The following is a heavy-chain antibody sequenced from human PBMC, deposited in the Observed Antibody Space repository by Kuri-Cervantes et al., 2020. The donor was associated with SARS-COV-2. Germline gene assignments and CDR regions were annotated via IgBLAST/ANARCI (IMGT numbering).Heavy chain of an antibody. CDR3: AKGHYDFWSGYDDAFDI. Sequence: GESLKISCAASGFTFSSYAMSWVRQAPGKGLEWVSAISGSGGSTYYADSVKGRLTISRDNSKNTLYLQMNSLRAEDTAVYYCAKGHYDFWSGYDDAFDIWGQGTMVTVSS. J-gene: IGHJ3*02. CDR2: ISGSGGST. CDR1: GFTFSSYA. D-gene: IGHD3-3*01. V-gene: IGHV3-23*01.